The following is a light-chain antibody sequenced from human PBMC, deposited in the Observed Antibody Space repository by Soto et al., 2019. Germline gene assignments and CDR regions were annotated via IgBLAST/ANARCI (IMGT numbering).Light chain of an antibody. J-gene: IGKJ5*01. V-gene: IGKV1-39*01. CDR3: QQSYSTPSIT. CDR2: AAS. CDR1: QSISSY. Sequence: DIQMTHSPSSLSASVRDRVTITLRASQSISSYLNWYQQKPGKAPKLLIYAASSLQSGVPSRFSGSGSGTDFTLTISSLQPEDFATYYCQQSYSTPSITFGQGTRLEIK.